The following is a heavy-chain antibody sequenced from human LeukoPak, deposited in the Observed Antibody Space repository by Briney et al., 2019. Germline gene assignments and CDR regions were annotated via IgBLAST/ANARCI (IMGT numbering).Heavy chain of an antibody. CDR1: GFTFTTSY. CDR2: IGPDGSDP. J-gene: IGHJ4*02. CDR3: ARDFSWRRFDY. V-gene: IGHV3-7*01. Sequence: GGSLRLSCVASGFTFTTSYMAWVRQVPGFGLEWVAEIGPDGSDPVYVDSVKGRFTLSRDDATMSVFLQMNSLRVEDTAVYYCARDFSWRRFDYWGLGTLVTVSS.